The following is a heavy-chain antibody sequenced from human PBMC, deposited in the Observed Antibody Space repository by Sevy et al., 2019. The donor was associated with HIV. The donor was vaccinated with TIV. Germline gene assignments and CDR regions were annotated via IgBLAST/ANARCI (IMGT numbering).Heavy chain of an antibody. D-gene: IGHD3-22*01. CDR1: GFTFSSYA. Sequence: GSLRLSCAASGFTFSSYAMTWVRQAPGKGLAWVSAISGRGGYTYYADSVKGRFTISRDNSKKTLDLQMHSLRAEDTAVYYCAKEGYESSGYYHWGQGTLVTVSS. V-gene: IGHV3-23*01. J-gene: IGHJ5*02. CDR2: ISGRGGYT. CDR3: AKEGYESSGYYH.